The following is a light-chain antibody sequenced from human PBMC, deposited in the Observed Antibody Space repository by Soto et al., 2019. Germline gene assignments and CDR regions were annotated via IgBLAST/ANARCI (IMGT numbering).Light chain of an antibody. J-gene: IGKJ4*01. V-gene: IGKV1-27*01. CDR2: AAS. CDR3: QQYNSAPLT. Sequence: DIQMTQSPSSLSSSLGERVTLTCRASQSIGGYLAWFQQKPGNVPKLLIYAASTLQTGVPSRFSGSGSGTDFTLTISSLQPEDVATYYCQQYNSAPLTFGGGTKVEVK. CDR1: QSIGGY.